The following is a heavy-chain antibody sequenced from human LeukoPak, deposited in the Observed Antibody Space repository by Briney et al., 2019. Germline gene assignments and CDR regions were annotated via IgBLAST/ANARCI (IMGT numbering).Heavy chain of an antibody. V-gene: IGHV3-23*01. CDR3: AKGSHSFDY. CDR1: GFTFSSNA. CDR2: IGESGSST. Sequence: GGSLRLSCAASGFTFSSNAMSWVRQAPGKGLEWVSCIGESGSSTYYADSVKGRFTISRDNSKNTLYLQMNSLRAEDTALCYCAKGSHSFDYWGQGTLVTVSS. J-gene: IGHJ4*02.